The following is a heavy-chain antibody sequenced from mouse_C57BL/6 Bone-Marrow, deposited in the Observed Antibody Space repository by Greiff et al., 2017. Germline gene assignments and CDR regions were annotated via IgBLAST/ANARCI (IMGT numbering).Heavy chain of an antibody. D-gene: IGHD1-1*01. CDR2: IHPNRCST. CDR3: ARWPPLTAVARRNCDY. V-gene: IGHV1-64*01. J-gene: IGHJ2*01. CDR1: GYTFTSYW. Sequence: QVQLQQPGAELVKPGASVKLSCKASGYTFTSYWMHWVKQRPGQGLEWIGMIHPNRCSTNYNEKFKSKATLTVDKSSSTAYMQLRSLTSEDSAVYYCARWPPLTAVARRNCDYWGQGTTLTVSS.